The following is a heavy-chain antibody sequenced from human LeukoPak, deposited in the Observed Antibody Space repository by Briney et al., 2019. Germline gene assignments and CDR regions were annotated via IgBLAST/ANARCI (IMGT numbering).Heavy chain of an antibody. D-gene: IGHD6-13*01. CDR2: INHSGST. CDR1: GGSFSGYY. V-gene: IGHV4-34*01. J-gene: IGHJ4*02. CDR3: ARGYSSSWYAGSAFDY. Sequence: PSETLSLTCAVYGGSFSGYYWSWIRQPPGKGLEWIGEINHSGSTNYNPSLKSRVTISVDTSKNQFSLKLSSVTAADTAVYYCARGYSSSWYAGSAFDYWGQGTLVTVSS.